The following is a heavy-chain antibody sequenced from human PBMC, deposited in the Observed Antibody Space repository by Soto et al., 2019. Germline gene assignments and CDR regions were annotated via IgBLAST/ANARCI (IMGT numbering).Heavy chain of an antibody. CDR1: GGTFSSYA. CDR3: ARDTLGYSGGGHYYYGMDV. D-gene: IGHD6-19*01. J-gene: IGHJ6*02. Sequence: QVQLVQSGAEVKKPGSSVKVSCKASGGTFSSYAISWVRQAPGQGLEWMGGIIPIFGTANYAQKFQGRVTITADESTSTAYMELSSLRSEDTAVYYCARDTLGYSGGGHYYYGMDVWGQGTTVTVSS. V-gene: IGHV1-69*01. CDR2: IIPIFGTA.